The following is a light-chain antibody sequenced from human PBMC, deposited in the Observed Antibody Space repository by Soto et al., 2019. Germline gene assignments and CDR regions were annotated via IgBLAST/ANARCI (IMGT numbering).Light chain of an antibody. CDR3: QQYGRSWWT. Sequence: EIVLTQSPGTLSLSPGERATLSCRTSQSVSSSYLAWYQQKPGQAPRLLIYGASSRATGIPDRFSGSGSGTDFTLTISRLEPEDFEVYYCQQYGRSWWTFGQGNKVEIK. J-gene: IGKJ1*01. V-gene: IGKV3-20*01. CDR1: QSVSSSY. CDR2: GAS.